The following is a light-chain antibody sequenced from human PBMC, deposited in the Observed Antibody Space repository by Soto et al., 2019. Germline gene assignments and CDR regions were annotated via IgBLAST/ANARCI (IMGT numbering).Light chain of an antibody. CDR2: AAS. CDR3: QKYNSAPPLT. Sequence: DIQMTQSPSSLSASVGDRVTITCRASQGISNYLAWYQQNPGKVPKLLIYAASTLQSGVPSRFSGSGSGTDFTLTISSLLPEDVATYYCQKYNSAPPLTFGGGTKVEIK. CDR1: QGISNY. J-gene: IGKJ4*01. V-gene: IGKV1-27*01.